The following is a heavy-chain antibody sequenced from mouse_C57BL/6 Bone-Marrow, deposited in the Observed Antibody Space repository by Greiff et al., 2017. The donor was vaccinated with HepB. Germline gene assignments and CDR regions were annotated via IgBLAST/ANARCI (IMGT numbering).Heavy chain of an antibody. V-gene: IGHV2-2*01. CDR3: ARKGGYYGSSYPFYAMDY. CDR1: GFSLTSYG. D-gene: IGHD1-1*01. J-gene: IGHJ4*01. Sequence: VQLQQSGPGLVQPSQSLSITCTVSGFSLTSYGVHWVRQSPGKGLEWLGVIWSGGSTDYNAAFISRLSISKDNSKSQVFFKMNSLQADDTAIYYCARKGGYYGSSYPFYAMDYWGQGTSVTVSS. CDR2: IWSGGST.